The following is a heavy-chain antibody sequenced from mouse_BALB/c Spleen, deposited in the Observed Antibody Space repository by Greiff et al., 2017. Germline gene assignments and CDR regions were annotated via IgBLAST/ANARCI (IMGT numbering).Heavy chain of an antibody. D-gene: IGHD1-1*01. CDR1: GFNIKDYY. V-gene: IGHV14-3*02. Sequence: EVKLEESGAELVRSGASVKLSCTASGFNIKDYYMHWVKQRPEQGLEWIGRIDPANGNTKYDPKFQGKATITADTSSNTAYLQLSSLTSEDTAVYYCALIYYYGSSYYFDYWGQGTTLTVSS. CDR3: ALIYYYGSSYYFDY. CDR2: IDPANGNT. J-gene: IGHJ2*01.